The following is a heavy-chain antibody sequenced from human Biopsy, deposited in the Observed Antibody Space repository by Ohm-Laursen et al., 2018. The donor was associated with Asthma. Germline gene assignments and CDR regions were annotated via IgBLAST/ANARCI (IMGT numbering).Heavy chain of an antibody. D-gene: IGHD3-3*01. J-gene: IGHJ6*02. V-gene: IGHV4-39*01. CDR1: GGSMTPTSHY. Sequence: PSDTLSLTCAVSGGSMTPTSHYWDWIRQAPGKGLEWIGYISYGGKTSYNPSLKNRVTISRDTSKNQFSLRLTSVIAADTAVYFCARRITIFGVVQKDHGMDAWGQGTTVIVSS. CDR2: ISYGGKT. CDR3: ARRITIFGVVQKDHGMDA.